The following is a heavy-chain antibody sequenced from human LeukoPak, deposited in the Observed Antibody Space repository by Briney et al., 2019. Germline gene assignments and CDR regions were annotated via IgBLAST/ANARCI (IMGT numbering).Heavy chain of an antibody. CDR1: GGSISNNSYY. J-gene: IGHJ2*01. CDR2: IYYSGST. D-gene: IGHD3-10*01. Sequence: SETLSLTCTVSGGSISNNSYYWGWIRQPPGKGLEWIGSIYYSGSTYYNPSLKSRVTISVDTSKNQFSLKLSSVTAVDTAVYYCARRHGSGRYFDLWGRGTLATVSS. V-gene: IGHV4-39*01. CDR3: ARRHGSGRYFDL.